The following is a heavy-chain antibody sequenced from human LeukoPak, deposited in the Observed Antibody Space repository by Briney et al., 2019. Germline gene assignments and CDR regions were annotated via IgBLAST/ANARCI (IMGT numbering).Heavy chain of an antibody. J-gene: IGHJ6*03. CDR1: GFTFSSYA. Sequence: GGSLRLSCAASGFTFSSYAMHWVRQAPGKGLEWVAVISYDGSNKYYADSVKGRFTISRDNSKNTLYLQMNSLRAEDTAVYYCARDNSPYRFLEWLRRYYYYMDVWGKGTTVTVSS. CDR3: ARDNSPYRFLEWLRRYYYYMDV. CDR2: ISYDGSNK. D-gene: IGHD3-3*01. V-gene: IGHV3-30*04.